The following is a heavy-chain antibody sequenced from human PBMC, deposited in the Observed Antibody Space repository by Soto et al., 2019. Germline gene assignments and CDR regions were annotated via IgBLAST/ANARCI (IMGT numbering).Heavy chain of an antibody. V-gene: IGHV4-31*03. CDR1: GDSISSSGYY. D-gene: IGHD2-15*01. CDR3: APLSVSLSGPYGINV. Sequence: SETLSLTCSVSGDSISSSGYYWSWIRQRPGKGLEWIGNIYYSGSSYNNPSLKRRVTISVNTAKNQFSLNLRSVTAADTAVYYCAPLSVSLSGPYGINVGGQGTTGTVS. J-gene: IGHJ6*02. CDR2: IYYSGSS.